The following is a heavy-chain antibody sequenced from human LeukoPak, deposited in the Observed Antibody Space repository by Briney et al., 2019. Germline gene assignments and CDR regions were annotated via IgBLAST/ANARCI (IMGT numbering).Heavy chain of an antibody. Sequence: PGGSLRLPCAASGFTVSSKYMSWVRQAPGKGLEWVSVIYSGGSTYYADSVKGRFTISRDNSKNTLYLQMNSLRAEDTAVYYCARGLRLQDYYGMDVWGQGTTVTVSS. V-gene: IGHV3-53*01. D-gene: IGHD4-11*01. J-gene: IGHJ6*02. CDR3: ARGLRLQDYYGMDV. CDR1: GFTVSSKY. CDR2: IYSGGST.